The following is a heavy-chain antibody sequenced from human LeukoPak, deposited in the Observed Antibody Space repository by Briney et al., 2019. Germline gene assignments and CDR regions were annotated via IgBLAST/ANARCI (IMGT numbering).Heavy chain of an antibody. V-gene: IGHV1-8*02. CDR1: GYTFTGYY. J-gene: IGHJ4*02. D-gene: IGHD3-22*01. CDR3: ARGHWNYYDSSGYYFDY. Sequence: ASVKVSCKASGYTFTGYYMHWVRQAPGQGLEWMGWMNPNSGNTGYAQKFQGRVTMTRNTSISTAYMELSSLRSEDTAVYYCARGHWNYYDSSGYYFDYWGQGTLVTVSS. CDR2: MNPNSGNT.